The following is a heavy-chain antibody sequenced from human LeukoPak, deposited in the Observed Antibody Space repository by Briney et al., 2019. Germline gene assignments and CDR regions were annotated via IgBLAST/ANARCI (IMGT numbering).Heavy chain of an antibody. Sequence: GASVKVSCKASGYTFTSYYMHWVRQAPGQGLEWMGIINPSGGSTSYAQKFQGRVTMTRDTSTSTVYMELSSLRSEDTAVYYCARASYYYDSSGPKKNAFDIWGQGTMVTVSS. CDR1: GYTFTSYY. J-gene: IGHJ3*02. V-gene: IGHV1-46*01. CDR2: INPSGGST. CDR3: ARASYYYDSSGPKKNAFDI. D-gene: IGHD3-22*01.